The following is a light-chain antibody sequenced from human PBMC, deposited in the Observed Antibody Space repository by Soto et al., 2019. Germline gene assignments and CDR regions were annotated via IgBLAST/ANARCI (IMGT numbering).Light chain of an antibody. V-gene: IGLV1-44*01. J-gene: IGLJ1*01. CDR1: RSNIGGIT. CDR2: TND. CDR3: AAWDDSLTGCV. Sequence: QSVLTRPPSASGTPGQRVTISCSGSRSNIGGITVNWYQQLPGTAPKLLIYTNDQRPSGVPDRFSGSKSGTSASLVISGLQSEDEADYYCAAWDDSLTGCVFGTGTKVTVL.